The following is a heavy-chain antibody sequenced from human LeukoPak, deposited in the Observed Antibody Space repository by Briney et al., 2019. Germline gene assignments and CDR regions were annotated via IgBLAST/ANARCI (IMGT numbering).Heavy chain of an antibody. Sequence: GGSLRLSCAASGFTFYNYAMGWVRHAPGKGLECVSSISGDGDTTYYADSVKGRFTFSRDNSKNTLYLQMNSLGAEDTAVYYCARAAPYYLDYWGQGTLVTVSS. CDR2: ISGDGDTT. CDR3: ARAAPYYLDY. V-gene: IGHV3-23*01. J-gene: IGHJ4*02. CDR1: GFTFYNYA.